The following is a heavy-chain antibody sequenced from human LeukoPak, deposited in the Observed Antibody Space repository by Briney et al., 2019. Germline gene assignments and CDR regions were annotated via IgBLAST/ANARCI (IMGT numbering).Heavy chain of an antibody. CDR1: GNHW. D-gene: IGHD2-2*01. CDR3: VSFYETY. Sequence: GGSLTLSCAASGNHWMHWVRQAPGKGLVWVSHINSDGSWTSYADSVKGRFTISKDNAKNTVYLQMNKLRAEDTAVYYCVSFYETYWGRGTLVTVSS. J-gene: IGHJ4*02. CDR2: INSDGSWT. V-gene: IGHV3-74*01.